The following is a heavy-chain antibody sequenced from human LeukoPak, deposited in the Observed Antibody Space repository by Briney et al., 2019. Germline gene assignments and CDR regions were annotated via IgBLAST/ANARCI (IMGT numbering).Heavy chain of an antibody. CDR1: GGSISSYY. J-gene: IGHJ4*02. V-gene: IGHV4-59*01. CDR2: IYYSGST. CDR3: ARVGLQGDCSSTSCYRPFDY. D-gene: IGHD2-2*02. Sequence: SETLSLTCTVAGGSISSYYWSWIRQPPGKGLEWIGYIYYSGSTNYNPSLKSRVTISVDTSKNQFSLKLSSVTAADTAVYYCARVGLQGDCSSTSCYRPFDYWGQGTLVTVSS.